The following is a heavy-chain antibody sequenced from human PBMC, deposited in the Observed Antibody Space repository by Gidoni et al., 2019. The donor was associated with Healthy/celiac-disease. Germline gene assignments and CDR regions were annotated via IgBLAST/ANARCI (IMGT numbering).Heavy chain of an antibody. CDR1: GFTFTSSA. J-gene: IGHJ4*02. Sequence: QMQLVQSGPEVKKPGTSVKVSCKASGFTFTSSAMQWVRQARGQRLEWIGWIVVGSGNTNYAQKFQERVTITRDMSTSTAYMELSSLRSEDTAAYYCAATPNYDFWSGYFDYWGQGTLVTVSS. CDR3: AATPNYDFWSGYFDY. D-gene: IGHD3-3*01. CDR2: IVVGSGNT. V-gene: IGHV1-58*02.